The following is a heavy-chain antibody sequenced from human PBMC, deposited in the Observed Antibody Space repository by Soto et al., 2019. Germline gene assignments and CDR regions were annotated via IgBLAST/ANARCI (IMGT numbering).Heavy chain of an antibody. CDR1: GFTFSSYA. CDR2: ISGSGGST. Sequence: EVQLLESGGGLVQPGGSLRLSCAASGFTFSSYAMSWVRQAPGKGLEWVSAISGSGGSTYYADSVKGRFTISRDNSKNTLYLQMNSLRAEDTAVYYCANWIWSGYSMYYFDYWGQGTLVTVSS. CDR3: ANWIWSGYSMYYFDY. D-gene: IGHD3-3*01. J-gene: IGHJ4*02. V-gene: IGHV3-23*01.